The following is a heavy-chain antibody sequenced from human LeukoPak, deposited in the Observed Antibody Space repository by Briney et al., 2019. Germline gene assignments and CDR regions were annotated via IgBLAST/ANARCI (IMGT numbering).Heavy chain of an antibody. D-gene: IGHD2-15*01. CDR2: IYYTGST. J-gene: IGHJ4*02. V-gene: IGHV4-30-4*08. CDR1: GGSVSSGSYY. Sequence: PSETLSLTCIVSGGSVSSGSYYWSWIRQPPGKGLEWIGYIYYTGSTYYNPSLKSRVTISVDTSKNQFSLKLSSVTAADTAVYYCARGELLYDYWGQGTLVTVSS. CDR3: ARGELLYDY.